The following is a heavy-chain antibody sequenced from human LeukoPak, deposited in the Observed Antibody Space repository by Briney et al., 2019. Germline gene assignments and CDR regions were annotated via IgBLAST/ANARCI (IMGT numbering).Heavy chain of an antibody. CDR3: ARGGVDYYGSGTYYLMYYFDY. CDR1: RFTFSTYG. J-gene: IGHJ4*02. CDR2: IQYDGSNQ. Sequence: GGSLRLSCAASRFTFSTYGMHWVRQAPGKGLEWVAYIQYDGSNQQYADSVKGRFSISRDSSKNILYLQMNSLRAEDTAVYFCARGGVDYYGSGTYYLMYYFDYWGQGALVTVSS. D-gene: IGHD3-10*01. V-gene: IGHV3-30*02.